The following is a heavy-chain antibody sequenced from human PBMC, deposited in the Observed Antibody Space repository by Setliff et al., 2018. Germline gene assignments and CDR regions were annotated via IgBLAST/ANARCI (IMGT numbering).Heavy chain of an antibody. J-gene: IGHJ4*02. CDR1: GGSIGSSNW. D-gene: IGHD3-22*01. Sequence: SETLSLTCAVSGGSIGSSNWWSWVRQPPGKGLEWIGEIYHSGSTNYNPSLKSRVTISVDKSKNQFSLKLSSVTAADTAVYYCARGPVMIVATGYFDYWGQGTLVTVSS. V-gene: IGHV4-4*02. CDR2: IYHSGST. CDR3: ARGPVMIVATGYFDY.